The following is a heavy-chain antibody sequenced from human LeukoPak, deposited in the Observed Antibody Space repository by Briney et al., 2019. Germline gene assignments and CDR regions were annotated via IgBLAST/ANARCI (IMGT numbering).Heavy chain of an antibody. Sequence: SETLSLTCTVSGGSISGYYWSWIRQPAGKGLEWIGRIYTSGSTNYNPSLKSRVTMSVVTSKNQFSVRLTSVTAADTAVYYCARDPTYYYDSSGSYHSFDIWGQGTMVTVSS. V-gene: IGHV4-4*07. CDR1: GGSISGYY. D-gene: IGHD3-22*01. J-gene: IGHJ3*02. CDR2: IYTSGST. CDR3: ARDPTYYYDSSGSYHSFDI.